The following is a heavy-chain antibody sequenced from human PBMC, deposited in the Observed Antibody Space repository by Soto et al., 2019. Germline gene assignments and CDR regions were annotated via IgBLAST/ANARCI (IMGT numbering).Heavy chain of an antibody. CDR1: GFTFDDYT. CDR2: ISWDGGST. D-gene: IGHD2-15*01. Sequence: GGSLRLSCAASGFTFDDYTMHWVRQAPGKGLEWVSLISWDGGSTYYADSVKGRFTISRDNSKNSLYLQMNSLRTEDTALYYYAKFLVAAPPYSSSSVMDFWGKGTTVTFSS. J-gene: IGHJ6*04. V-gene: IGHV3-43*01. CDR3: AKFLVAAPPYSSSSVMDF.